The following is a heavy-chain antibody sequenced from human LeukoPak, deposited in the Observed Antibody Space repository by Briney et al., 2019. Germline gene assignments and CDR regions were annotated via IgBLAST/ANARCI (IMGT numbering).Heavy chain of an antibody. Sequence: PSETLSLTCTVSGGSISSYYWSWIRQPPGKGLEWIGYIYYSGSTKYNPSLKSRVTISVDASKTQFPLKLNSVTAADTAVYYCARRGGLYCSGGRCYHYYFDYWGQGTLVTVSS. V-gene: IGHV4-59*01. D-gene: IGHD2-15*01. CDR2: IYYSGST. J-gene: IGHJ4*02. CDR1: GGSISSYY. CDR3: ARRGGLYCSGGRCYHYYFDY.